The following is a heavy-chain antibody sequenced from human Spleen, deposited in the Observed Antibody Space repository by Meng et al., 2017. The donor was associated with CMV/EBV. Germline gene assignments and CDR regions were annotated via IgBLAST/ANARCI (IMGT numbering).Heavy chain of an antibody. Sequence: GGSLRLSCAVSGFTFSSYWMNWVRQAPGKGLEWVANIKEDGSEKNYVDSVKGRFTISRDNAKNSLYLQMNSLRAEDTAVYYCARDSGDYSSSFDYWGQGTLVTVSS. D-gene: IGHD3-22*01. J-gene: IGHJ4*02. V-gene: IGHV3-7*01. CDR1: GFTFSSYW. CDR3: ARDSGDYSSSFDY. CDR2: IKEDGSEK.